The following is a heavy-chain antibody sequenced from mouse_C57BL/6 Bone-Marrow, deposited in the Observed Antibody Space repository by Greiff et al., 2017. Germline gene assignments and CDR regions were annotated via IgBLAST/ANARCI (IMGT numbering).Heavy chain of an antibody. J-gene: IGHJ2*01. CDR2: IDPENGDT. CDR3: TTSATVDY. CDR1: GFNIKDDY. V-gene: IGHV14-4*01. Sequence: EVQLQQSGAELVRPGASVKLSCTASGFNIKDDYMHWVKQRPEQGLEWIGWIDPENGDTEYASKFQGKATITADTSSNTAYLQRSSLTSADTAVYYCTTSATVDYWGQGTTLTVSS. D-gene: IGHD1-1*01.